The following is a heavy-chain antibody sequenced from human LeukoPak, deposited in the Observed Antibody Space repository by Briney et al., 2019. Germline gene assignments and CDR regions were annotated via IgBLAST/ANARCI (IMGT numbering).Heavy chain of an antibody. Sequence: GGSLRLFCGASGYTYRSYEMNWVRQARGKGLEGVSYISSSGSTIYYADSVKGRFTISRDNAKNSLYLQMNSLRAEDTAVYYCARDGYDSSGYYWPLDPWGQGTLVTVSS. CDR2: ISSSGSTI. J-gene: IGHJ5*02. V-gene: IGHV3-48*03. D-gene: IGHD3-22*01. CDR3: ARDGYDSSGYYWPLDP. CDR1: GYTYRSYE.